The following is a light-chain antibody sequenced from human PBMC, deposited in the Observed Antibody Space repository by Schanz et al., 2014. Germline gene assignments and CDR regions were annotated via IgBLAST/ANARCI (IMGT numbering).Light chain of an antibody. CDR3: QTWGTGIQV. CDR2: LNSDGSH. Sequence: QSVLTQSPSASASLGASVKLTCTLSSGHSTYAIAWHQQQAEKGPRFLMNLNSDGSHSKGDGIPDRFSGSSSGAERFLTISSLQSEDEAVYYCQTWGTGIQVFGGGTKLTVL. V-gene: IGLV4-69*01. J-gene: IGLJ2*01. CDR1: SGHSTYA.